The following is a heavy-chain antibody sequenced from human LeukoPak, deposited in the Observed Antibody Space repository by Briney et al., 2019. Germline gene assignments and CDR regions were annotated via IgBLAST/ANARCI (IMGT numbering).Heavy chain of an antibody. D-gene: IGHD3-22*01. CDR3: SRGLDSRKLGY. Sequence: SETLSVTCTASGASFNSDDQYWNWIRHSPRTSPEWIGSIHPSGMLYNNPSLESRVTMSRDTSKNQFSLNLNSVTAADTAVYFCSRGLDSRKLGYWGQGILVTVSS. J-gene: IGHJ4*02. V-gene: IGHV4-31*03. CDR2: IHPSGML. CDR1: GASFNSDDQY.